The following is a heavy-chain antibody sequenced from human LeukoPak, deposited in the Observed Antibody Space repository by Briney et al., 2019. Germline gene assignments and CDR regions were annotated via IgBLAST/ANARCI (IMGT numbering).Heavy chain of an antibody. J-gene: IGHJ4*02. CDR1: GFAFSTYG. CDR3: ASGSGSYFN. D-gene: IGHD3-10*01. Sequence: GGSLRLSCAASGFAFSTYGMHWVRQAPGKGLEWVSYISSSSSTIYYADSVKGRFTISRDNAKNSLYLQMNSLRAEDTAVYYCASGSGSYFNWGQGTLVTVSS. CDR2: ISSSSSTI. V-gene: IGHV3-48*01.